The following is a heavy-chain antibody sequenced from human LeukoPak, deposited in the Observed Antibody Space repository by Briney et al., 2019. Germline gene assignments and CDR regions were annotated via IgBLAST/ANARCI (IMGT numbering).Heavy chain of an antibody. CDR2: IYPGDSDT. CDR1: GYNFTSYW. CDR3: ARSLAVAGTGYYFDY. J-gene: IGHJ4*02. D-gene: IGHD6-19*01. V-gene: IGHV5-51*01. Sequence: GESLKISCEGSGYNFTSYWIGWVRQVPGKGLEWMGIIYPGDSDTRYSPSFQGQVTISADKSISTAYLQWSSLKASDTAMYYCARSLAVAGTGYYFDYWGQGTLVTVSS.